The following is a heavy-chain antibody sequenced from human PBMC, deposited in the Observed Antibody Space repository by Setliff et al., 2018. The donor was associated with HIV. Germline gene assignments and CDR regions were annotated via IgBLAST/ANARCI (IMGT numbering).Heavy chain of an antibody. CDR1: GFSVSSNY. V-gene: IGHV3-53*01. D-gene: IGHD3-22*01. J-gene: IGHJ4*02. CDR2: IYAAGST. CDR3: AKTYYYDSSGYYYFDS. Sequence: GGSLRLSCAASGFSVSSNYMSWVRQAPGKGLEWVSVIYAAGSTYHADSVRGRFTISRDNSKNSLYLQMNSLRAEDTAVYYCAKTYYYDSSGYYYFDSWGQGTLVTVSS.